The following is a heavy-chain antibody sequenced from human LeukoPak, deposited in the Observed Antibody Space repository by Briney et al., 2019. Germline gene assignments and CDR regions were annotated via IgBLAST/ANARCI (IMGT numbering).Heavy chain of an antibody. V-gene: IGHV3-21*01. CDR2: ISSSSSYI. D-gene: IGHD1-26*01. CDR1: GFTFSSYS. J-gene: IGHJ3*02. CDR3: ARLQYSGSYYAFDI. Sequence: GGSLRLSCAASGFTFSSYSMNWVRQAPGKGLEWVSSISSSSSYIYYADSVKGRYTISRDNAKNSLYLQMNSLRAEDTAVYYCARLQYSGSYYAFDIWGQGTMVTVSS.